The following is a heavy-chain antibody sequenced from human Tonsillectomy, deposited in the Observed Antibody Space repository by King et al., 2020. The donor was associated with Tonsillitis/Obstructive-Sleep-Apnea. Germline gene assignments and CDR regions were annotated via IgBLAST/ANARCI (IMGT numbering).Heavy chain of an antibody. CDR2: ISSSGSTI. V-gene: IGHV3-48*03. J-gene: IGHJ4*02. CDR3: VAGLGGAQPSRSDY. Sequence: EQLVQSGGGLVQPGGSLRLSCAASGFTFSSYEMNWVRQAPGKGLEWVSYISSSGSTIYYADSVKGRFTISRDNAKNSLYLQMNSLRAEDTAVYYCVAGLGGAQPSRSDYWGQGTLVTVSS. CDR1: GFTFSSYE. D-gene: IGHD1-26*01.